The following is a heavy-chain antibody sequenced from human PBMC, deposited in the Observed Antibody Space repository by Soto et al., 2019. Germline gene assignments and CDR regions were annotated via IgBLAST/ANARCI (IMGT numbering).Heavy chain of an antibody. CDR3: ASKNRIAAASRF. CDR1: GFTFSSYW. Sequence: PGGCLRLSCAASGFTFSSYWMHWVRQAPGKGLVWVSRINSDGSSTSYADSVKGRFTISRDNAKNTLYLQMNSLRAEDTAVYYCASKNRIAAASRFWGKGTTVTVSS. CDR2: INSDGSST. J-gene: IGHJ6*04. D-gene: IGHD6-13*01. V-gene: IGHV3-74*01.